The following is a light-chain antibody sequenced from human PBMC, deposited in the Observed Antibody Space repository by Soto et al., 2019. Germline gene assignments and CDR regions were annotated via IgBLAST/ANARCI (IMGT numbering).Light chain of an antibody. V-gene: IGKV3-15*01. CDR3: HQYNNWPFT. J-gene: IGKJ3*01. CDR1: QSVSSN. CDR2: GAS. Sequence: EIVMTQSPATLSVSPWERATLSCRASQSVSSNLAWYQQKPGQAPRLLIYGASTRATGIPARFSGSGSGTEFTLTISSLQSEDFAVYYCHQYNNWPFTFGPGTKVDIK.